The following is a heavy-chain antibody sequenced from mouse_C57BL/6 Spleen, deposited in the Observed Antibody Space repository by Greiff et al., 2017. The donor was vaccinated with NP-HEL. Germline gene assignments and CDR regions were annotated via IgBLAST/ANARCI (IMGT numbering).Heavy chain of an antibody. CDR2: IYPRSGNT. J-gene: IGHJ4*01. CDR1: GYTFTSYG. Sequence: VQRVESGAELARPGASVKLSCKASGYTFTSYGISWVKQRPGKGLEWIGEIYPRSGNTYYNEKFKGKATLTADKSSSTAYMELRSLTSEDSAVYFCARRDYSNYYAMDYWGQGTSVTVSS. D-gene: IGHD2-5*01. V-gene: IGHV1-81*01. CDR3: ARRDYSNYYAMDY.